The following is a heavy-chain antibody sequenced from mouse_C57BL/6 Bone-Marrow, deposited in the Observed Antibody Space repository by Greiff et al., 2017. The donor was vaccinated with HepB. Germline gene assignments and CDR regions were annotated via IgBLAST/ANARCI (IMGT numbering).Heavy chain of an antibody. D-gene: IGHD2-5*01. J-gene: IGHJ3*01. Sequence: EVKLVESGGGLVQPGGSLKLSCAASGFTFSDYYMYWVRQTPEKRLEWVAYISNGGGSTYYPDTVKGRFTISRDNAKNTLYLQMSRLKSEDTAMYYCARHAYYSNFAYWGQGTLVTVSA. CDR2: ISNGGGST. CDR1: GFTFSDYY. V-gene: IGHV5-12*01. CDR3: ARHAYYSNFAY.